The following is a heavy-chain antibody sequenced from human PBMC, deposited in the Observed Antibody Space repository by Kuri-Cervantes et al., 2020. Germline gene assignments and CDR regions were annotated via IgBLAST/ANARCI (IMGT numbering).Heavy chain of an antibody. Sequence: ASVKVSCKASGYTFTSYDINWVRQATGQGLEWMGWVNPNSGNTGYAQKFQGRVTMTRNTSISTAYMELSSLRSEDTAVYYCARGAYGSGSYYLVMGLDYWGQGTLVTVSS. CDR3: ARGAYGSGSYYLVMGLDY. CDR1: GYTFTSYD. V-gene: IGHV1-8*01. CDR2: VNPNSGNT. J-gene: IGHJ4*02. D-gene: IGHD3-10*01.